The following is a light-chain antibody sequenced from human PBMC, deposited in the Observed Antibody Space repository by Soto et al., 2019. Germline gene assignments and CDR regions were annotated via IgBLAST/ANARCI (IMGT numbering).Light chain of an antibody. CDR3: QQYGSSPPIT. Sequence: EIVLTQSPGTLSLSPGERATLSCGAIQSVSSSYLAWYQQKPGQAPRLLIYGTSTRATGVSDRFSGSGSGTDFTLTISRLEPEDFAVYFCQQYGSSPPITFGQGTRLEIK. CDR1: QSVSSSY. J-gene: IGKJ5*01. CDR2: GTS. V-gene: IGKV3-20*01.